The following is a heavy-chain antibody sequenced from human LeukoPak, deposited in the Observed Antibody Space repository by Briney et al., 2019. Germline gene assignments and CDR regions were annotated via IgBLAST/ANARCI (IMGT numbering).Heavy chain of an antibody. V-gene: IGHV3-21*01. Sequence: GGSLRLSCVASGFTFSSYTVNWVRQAPGKGLERVSVITSSSSNTYYTDSVKGRFSISRDNAKNLLDLQMNSLRVEDTAVYYCARGGGAFDIWGQGTMVTVSS. CDR1: GFTFSSYT. J-gene: IGHJ3*02. CDR3: ARGGGAFDI. D-gene: IGHD3-16*01. CDR2: ITSSSSNT.